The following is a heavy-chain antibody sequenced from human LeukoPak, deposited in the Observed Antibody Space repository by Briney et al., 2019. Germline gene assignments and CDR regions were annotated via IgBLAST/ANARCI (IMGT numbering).Heavy chain of an antibody. CDR1: GGSISSYY. CDR2: IFTSGTT. J-gene: IGHJ5*02. CDR3: ARDCSGSYHNRFDH. V-gene: IGHV4-4*07. D-gene: IGHD1-26*01. Sequence: PSETLSLTCTVSGGSISSYYWNWIRQPAGKGLEWIGRIFTSGTTNYNPSLKSRVTMSVDTSKNQFSLKLSSVTAADTAVYYCARDCSGSYHNRFDHWGQGTLVTVSS.